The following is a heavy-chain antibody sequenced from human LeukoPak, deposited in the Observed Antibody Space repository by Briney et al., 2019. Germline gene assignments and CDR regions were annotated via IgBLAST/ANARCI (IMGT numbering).Heavy chain of an antibody. V-gene: IGHV3-21*01. CDR3: APTYCGGDCDAFDI. Sequence: GKSLRLSCAASGFTFSSYSMNWVRQAPGKGLEWVSSISSSSSYIYYADSVKGRFTISRDNAKNSLYLQMNSLRAEDTAVYYCAPTYCGGDCDAFDIWGQGTMVTVSS. CDR1: GFTFSSYS. CDR2: ISSSSSYI. D-gene: IGHD2-21*01. J-gene: IGHJ3*02.